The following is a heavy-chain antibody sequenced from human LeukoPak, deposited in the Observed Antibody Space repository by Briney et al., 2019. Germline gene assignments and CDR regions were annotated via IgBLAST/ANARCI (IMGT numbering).Heavy chain of an antibody. D-gene: IGHD3/OR15-3a*01. CDR1: GFTFSSYW. CDR2: INSDGSST. J-gene: IGHJ5*02. Sequence: GGSLRLSCAASGFTFSSYWMHWVRRAPGKGLVWVSRINSDGSSTSYADSVKGRFTISRDNAKNTLYLQMNSLRAEDTAVYYCAREKFGRGWFDPWGQGTLVTVSS. V-gene: IGHV3-74*01. CDR3: AREKFGRGWFDP.